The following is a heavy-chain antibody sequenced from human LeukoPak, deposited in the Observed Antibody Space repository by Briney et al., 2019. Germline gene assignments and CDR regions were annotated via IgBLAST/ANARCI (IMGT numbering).Heavy chain of an antibody. V-gene: IGHV4-39*07. Sequence: SETLSLTCTVSGGSISSYYWGWIRQPPGKGLEWIGSIYYSGSTYYNPSLKSRVTITVDTSKNQFSLKLSSVTAADTAVYYCASGSGYDFDYWGQGTLVTVSS. CDR1: GGSISSYY. D-gene: IGHD5-12*01. CDR2: IYYSGST. J-gene: IGHJ4*02. CDR3: ASGSGYDFDY.